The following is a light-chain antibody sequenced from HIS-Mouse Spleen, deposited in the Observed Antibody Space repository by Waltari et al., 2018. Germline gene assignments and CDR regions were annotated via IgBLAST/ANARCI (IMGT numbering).Light chain of an antibody. CDR1: QSVSSY. CDR2: DAS. CDR3: QQRSNWPPGIT. Sequence: EIVSTQSPATLSLSPGERATLSCRASQSVSSYLAWYQQKPGQAPRLLIYDASDRATGIPARFSGSGSGTDFTLTISSLGPEDFAVYYCQQRSNWPPGITFGGGTKVEIK. V-gene: IGKV3-11*01. J-gene: IGKJ4*01.